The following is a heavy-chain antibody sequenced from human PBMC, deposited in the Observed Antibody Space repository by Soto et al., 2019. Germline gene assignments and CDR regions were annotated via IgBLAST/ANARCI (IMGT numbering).Heavy chain of an antibody. V-gene: IGHV4-30-2*01. Sequence: SETLSLTCAVSGGSISSGGYSWSWIRQPPGNGLELIGYIYHRGSTYYNPSLKSRVTISVDRSKNQFSLKLSSVTAADTAVFYCARDGGANSNWFDPWGQGTLVTVSS. CDR2: IYHRGST. CDR3: ARDGGANSNWFDP. D-gene: IGHD1-26*01. J-gene: IGHJ5*02. CDR1: GGSISSGGYS.